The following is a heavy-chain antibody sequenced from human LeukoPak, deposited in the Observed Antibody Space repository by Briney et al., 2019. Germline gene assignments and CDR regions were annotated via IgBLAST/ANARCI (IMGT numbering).Heavy chain of an antibody. CDR3: ARQDGSGSYD. V-gene: IGHV5-51*01. Sequence: GESLKISCEGSGYTFTRSWIGWVRQMPGKGLEWMGIIYPGDSDTRYSPSFKGQVTISADKSTGTAYLQWGSLKASDTAMYYCARQDGSGSYDWGQGAQVTVSS. CDR2: IYPGDSDT. CDR1: GYTFTRSW. D-gene: IGHD3-10*01. J-gene: IGHJ4*02.